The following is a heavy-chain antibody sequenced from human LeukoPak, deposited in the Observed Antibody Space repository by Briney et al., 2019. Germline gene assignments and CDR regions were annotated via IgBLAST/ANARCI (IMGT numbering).Heavy chain of an antibody. J-gene: IGHJ4*02. D-gene: IGHD3-22*01. CDR1: GFTFSSYA. CDR3: AKPRGADYYDSSGYPWGPFDY. V-gene: IGHV3-23*01. CDR2: ISGSGGST. Sequence: PGGSLRLSCAASGFTFSSYAMSWVRQAPGKGLEWVPAISGSGGSTYYADSVKGRFTISRDNSKNTLYLQMNSLRAEDTAVYYCAKPRGADYYDSSGYPWGPFDYWGQGTLVTVSS.